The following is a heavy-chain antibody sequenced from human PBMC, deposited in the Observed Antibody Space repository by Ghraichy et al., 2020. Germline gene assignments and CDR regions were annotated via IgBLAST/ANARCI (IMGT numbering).Heavy chain of an antibody. CDR2: ISSSSSYI. CDR3: ARDGGIGSTSALRFDY. Sequence: GGSLRLSCAASGFTFSSYSMNWVRQAPGKGLEWVSCISSSSSYIYYADSVKSRFTISRDNAKNSLYLQMNSLRAEDTAVYYCARDGGIGSTSALRFDYWGQGTLVTVSS. V-gene: IGHV3-21*01. J-gene: IGHJ4*02. CDR1: GFTFSSYS. D-gene: IGHD2-2*01.